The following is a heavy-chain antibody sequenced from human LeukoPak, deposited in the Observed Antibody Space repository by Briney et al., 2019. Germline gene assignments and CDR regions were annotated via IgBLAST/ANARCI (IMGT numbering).Heavy chain of an antibody. CDR1: GFTFTNYG. Sequence: PGGSLRLSCAASGFTFTNYGMDWVRQAPGKGLEWVSGVSNRDGSAYYADSVKGHFSVSRDNSKNTLHLQMNSLRDEDTALYYCASGMAMTGDGPFDFWGQGTRVTVSS. J-gene: IGHJ4*02. CDR3: ASGMAMTGDGPFDF. D-gene: IGHD6-19*01. V-gene: IGHV3-23*01. CDR2: VSNRDGSA.